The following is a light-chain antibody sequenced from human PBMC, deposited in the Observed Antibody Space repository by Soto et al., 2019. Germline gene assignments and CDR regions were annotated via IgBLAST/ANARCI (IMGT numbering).Light chain of an antibody. J-gene: IGLJ1*01. V-gene: IGLV2-8*01. CDR2: EVT. CDR1: SSDVGGYNY. Sequence: QSALTQPPSASGSPGQSVTISCTGTSSDVGGYNYVSWYQQHPGKVPKLMVYEVTKRPSGVPDRFSGSKSGNTASLTVSGLQDEDEDDYYCTSYAGGNNVFGTGTKLTVL. CDR3: TSYAGGNNV.